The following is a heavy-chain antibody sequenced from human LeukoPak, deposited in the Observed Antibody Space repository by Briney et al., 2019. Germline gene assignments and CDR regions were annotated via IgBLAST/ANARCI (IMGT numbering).Heavy chain of an antibody. V-gene: IGHV4-59*08. CDR3: ARLESYSYGSGSYYEDY. CDR1: GGSISSYY. Sequence: PSETLSLTCTVSGGSISSYYWSWIRQPPGKGLEWIGYIYYSGSTNYNPSLKSRVTISVDTSKNQFSLKLSSVTAADTAVYYCARLESYSYGSGSYYEDYWGQGTLVTVSS. CDR2: IYYSGST. D-gene: IGHD3-10*01. J-gene: IGHJ4*02.